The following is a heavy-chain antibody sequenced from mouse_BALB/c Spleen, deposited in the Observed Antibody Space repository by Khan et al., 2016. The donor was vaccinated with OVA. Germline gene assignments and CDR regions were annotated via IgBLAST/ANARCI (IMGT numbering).Heavy chain of an antibody. CDR1: GFTFSNYA. Sequence: EVMLVESGGGSVKPGGSLKLSCAASGFTFSNYAMSWVRQSPEKRLEWVASISSGDSTYYPDSVKGRFTISRDNARNILYLQMSSLRSEDTAMYYCARDYWFAYWGQGTLVTVSA. V-gene: IGHV5-6-5*01. CDR3: ARDYWFAY. CDR2: ISSGDST. J-gene: IGHJ3*01.